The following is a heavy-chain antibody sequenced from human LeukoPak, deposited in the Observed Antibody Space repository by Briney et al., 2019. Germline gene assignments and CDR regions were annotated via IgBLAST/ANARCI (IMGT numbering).Heavy chain of an antibody. V-gene: IGHV1-18*01. CDR2: ISDFIGLT. J-gene: IGHJ4*02. CDR1: GYTLTDFG. Sequence: ASVKVSCKTSGYTLTDFGLSWVRQAPGQGLEWMGWISDFIGLTKYAQKLQDRVTMTTDASTSTAYMELRSLTSDDTAIYYCARGPPIVVAGTLGYWGQGTLVTVSS. D-gene: IGHD6-19*01. CDR3: ARGPPIVVAGTLGY.